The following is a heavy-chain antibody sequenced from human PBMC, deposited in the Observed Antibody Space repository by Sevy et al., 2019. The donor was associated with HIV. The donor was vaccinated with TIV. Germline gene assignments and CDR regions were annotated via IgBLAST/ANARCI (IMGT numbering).Heavy chain of an antibody. CDR3: AKISEEYIQTWYPPDY. CDR2: ISYHGTNK. J-gene: IGHJ4*02. Sequence: GGSLRLSCVASGVSFSSYGMHWVRQAPGKWLEWVALISYHGTNKYYGDSVRGRFSVSRDNSRNTLYLQMDSLRAEDTAVYYCAKISEEYIQTWYPPDYWGQGSLVTVSS. D-gene: IGHD5-18*01. V-gene: IGHV3-30*18. CDR1: GVSFSSYG.